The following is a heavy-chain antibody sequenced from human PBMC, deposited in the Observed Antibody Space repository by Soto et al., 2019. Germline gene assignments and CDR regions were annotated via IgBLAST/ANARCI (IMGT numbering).Heavy chain of an antibody. J-gene: IGHJ3*02. CDR3: ARDSAFAFDI. V-gene: IGHV3-21*01. CDR2: ISGSRSKK. D-gene: IGHD3-10*01. Sequence: GGSLRLSCAASGFTFSGYNMNWVRLAPGKGLKWVSSISGSRSKKHYADAVKGRLTTSRDNAKNLLFLQMSSLRAEDTAVYYCARDSAFAFDIWGQGTMVT. CDR1: GFTFSGYN.